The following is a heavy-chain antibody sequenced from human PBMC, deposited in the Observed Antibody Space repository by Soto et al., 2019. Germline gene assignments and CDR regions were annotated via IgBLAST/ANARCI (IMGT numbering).Heavy chain of an antibody. V-gene: IGHV3-30-3*01. J-gene: IGHJ6*02. CDR2: ISYDGSNK. Sequence: QVQLVESGGGVVQPGRSLRLSCAASGFTFSSYAMHWVRQAPGKGLEWVAVISYDGSNKYYADSVKGRFNISRDNSKNTLYMQMNSLRAEDTAVYYCAREKRYFDWLSPYYGMDVWGQGTTVTVSS. CDR1: GFTFSSYA. D-gene: IGHD3-9*01. CDR3: AREKRYFDWLSPYYGMDV.